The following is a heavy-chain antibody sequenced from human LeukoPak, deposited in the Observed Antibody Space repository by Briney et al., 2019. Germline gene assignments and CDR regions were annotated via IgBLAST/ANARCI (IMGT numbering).Heavy chain of an antibody. CDR2: VYYTGST. D-gene: IGHD5-18*01. J-gene: IGHJ4*02. CDR3: ARSWIQLWFFDY. V-gene: IGHV4-59*01. CDR1: GGSISTYY. Sequence: SEILSLTCTVSGGSISTYYWTWIRQPPGKGLEWIGYVYYTGSTNYNPSLESRVTISVDTSKNQFSLKLSSVTAADTAVYYCARSWIQLWFFDYWGQGTLVTVSS.